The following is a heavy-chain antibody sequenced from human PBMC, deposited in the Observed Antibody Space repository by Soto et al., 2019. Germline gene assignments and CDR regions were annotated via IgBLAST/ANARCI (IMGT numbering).Heavy chain of an antibody. D-gene: IGHD4-4*01. CDR3: ARVGYSNNIDY. CDR2: IYYSGST. J-gene: IGHJ4*02. V-gene: IGHV4-31*03. Sequence: SETLSLTCTVSGGSISSGGYYWSWIRQHPGKGLEWIGYIYYSGSTYYNPSLKSRVTISLDTSKNQFSLKLSSVTAADTAVYYCARVGYSNNIDYWGQGTLVTVSS. CDR1: GGSISSGGYY.